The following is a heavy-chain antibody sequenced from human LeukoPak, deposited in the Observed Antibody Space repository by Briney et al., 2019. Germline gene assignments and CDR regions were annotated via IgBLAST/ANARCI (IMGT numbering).Heavy chain of an antibody. D-gene: IGHD2-8*02. V-gene: IGHV4-34*01. CDR1: GGSFSGYY. CDR2: INHSGST. J-gene: IGHJ6*03. CDR3: AREARAYSLSGAYYYYYMDV. Sequence: SETLSLTCAVYGGSFSGYYWSWIRQPPGKGLEWIGEINHSGSTNYNPSLKSRVTISVDTSKNQFSLKLNSVTAADTAVYYCAREARAYSLSGAYYYYYMDVWGKGTTVTVSS.